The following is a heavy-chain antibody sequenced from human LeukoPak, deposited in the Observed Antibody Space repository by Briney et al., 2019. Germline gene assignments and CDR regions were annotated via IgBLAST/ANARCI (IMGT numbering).Heavy chain of an antibody. J-gene: IGHJ4*02. Sequence: ASVKVSCKASGYTFTGYYIHWVRQAPGQGLEWMGRISAYNGNTNYAQKLQGRVTMTTDTSTSTAYMELRSLRSDDTAVYYCARGALGWEGDYWGQGTLVTVSS. D-gene: IGHD7-27*01. CDR2: ISAYNGNT. V-gene: IGHV1-18*04. CDR1: GYTFTGYY. CDR3: ARGALGWEGDY.